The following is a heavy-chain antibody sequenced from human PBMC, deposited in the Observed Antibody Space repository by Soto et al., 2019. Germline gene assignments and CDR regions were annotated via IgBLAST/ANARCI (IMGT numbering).Heavy chain of an antibody. CDR2: INWNGGST. V-gene: IGHV3-20*01. J-gene: IGHJ4*02. CDR3: ARGQAVAGNPHYFDY. D-gene: IGHD6-19*01. Sequence: GGSLRLSCAASGFTFDDYGMSWVRQAPGKGLEWVSGINWNGGSTGYADSVKGRFTISRDNAKNSLYLQMNRLRAEDTALYHCARGQAVAGNPHYFDYWGQGTLVTVSS. CDR1: GFTFDDYG.